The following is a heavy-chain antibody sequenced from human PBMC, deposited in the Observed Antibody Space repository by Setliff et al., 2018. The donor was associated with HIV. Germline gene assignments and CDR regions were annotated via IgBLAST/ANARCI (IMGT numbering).Heavy chain of an antibody. V-gene: IGHV3-21*01. CDR3: ARGVVIAAHNWFDP. D-gene: IGHD2-15*01. Sequence: PGGSLRLSCAASGSTFSAYSMNWVRQAPGKGLEWVSSISSNSVYIHYADSVKGRFTISRDNAENSLYLQMNSPRAEDTAVYYCARGVVIAAHNWFDPWGQGTLVTVSS. J-gene: IGHJ5*02. CDR1: GSTFSAYS. CDR2: ISSNSVYI.